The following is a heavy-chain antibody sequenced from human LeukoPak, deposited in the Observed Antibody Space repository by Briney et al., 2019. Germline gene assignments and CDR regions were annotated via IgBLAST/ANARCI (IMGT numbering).Heavy chain of an antibody. CDR3: ARRHYYDSSGYYFFDY. CDR2: IYYSGST. V-gene: IGHV4-59*01. Sequence: SETLSLTCTVSGGSISSYYWSWIRRPPGKGLEWIGYIYYSGSTNYNPSLKSRVTISVDTSKNQFSLKLSSVTAADTAVYYCARRHYYDSSGYYFFDYWGQGTLVTVSS. J-gene: IGHJ4*02. D-gene: IGHD3-22*01. CDR1: GGSISSYY.